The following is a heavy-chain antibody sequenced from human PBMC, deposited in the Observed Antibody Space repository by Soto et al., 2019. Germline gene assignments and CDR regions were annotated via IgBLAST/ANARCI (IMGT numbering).Heavy chain of an antibody. V-gene: IGHV1-69*01. J-gene: IGHJ3*02. CDR1: GGTFSSYA. Sequence: QVQLVQSGAEVKKPGSSVKVSCKASGGTFSSYAISWVRQAPGQGLEWMGGIIPIFGTANYAQKFQGRVTITADESPSTAYMELRSLRSEDTAVYYCARMTTVTTFLAFDIWGQGTMVTVSS. CDR2: IIPIFGTA. D-gene: IGHD4-17*01. CDR3: ARMTTVTTFLAFDI.